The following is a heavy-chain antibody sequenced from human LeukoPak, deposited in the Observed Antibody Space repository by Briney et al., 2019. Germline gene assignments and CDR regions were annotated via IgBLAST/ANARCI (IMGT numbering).Heavy chain of an antibody. CDR2: IRYDGSNK. V-gene: IGHV3-30*02. D-gene: IGHD3-22*01. CDR3: ARGPLSYYDSSGYLFGSAFDY. CDR1: GFTFSSYG. Sequence: GGSLRLSCAASGFTFSSYGMHWVRQAPGKGLEWVAFIRYDGSNKYYADSVKGRFTISRDNAKNSLYLQMNSLRAEDTAVYYCARGPLSYYDSSGYLFGSAFDYWGQGTLVTVSS. J-gene: IGHJ4*02.